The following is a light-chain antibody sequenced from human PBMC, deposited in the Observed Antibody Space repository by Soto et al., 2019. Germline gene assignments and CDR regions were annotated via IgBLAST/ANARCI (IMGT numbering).Light chain of an antibody. V-gene: IGLV7-46*01. CDR3: LLSYSDSRV. Sequence: QAVVTQEPSLTVSPGGTVTLTCGSSTGAVTSGHYPYWFQQKPGQAPRTLIFHTSNKHSWTPARFSGSLLGGKAALTLSGAQPEDEAEYFCLLSYSDSRVFGGGTKLTVL. J-gene: IGLJ3*02. CDR1: TGAVTSGHY. CDR2: HTS.